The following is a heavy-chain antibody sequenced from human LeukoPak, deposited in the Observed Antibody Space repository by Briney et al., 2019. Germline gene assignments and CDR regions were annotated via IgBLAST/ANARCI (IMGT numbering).Heavy chain of an antibody. V-gene: IGHV4-61*05. CDR2: IYYSGST. Sequence: PSETLSLTCTVSGGSISSSSYYWGWIRQPPGKGLEWIGYIYYSGSTNYNPSLKSRVTISVDTSKNQFSLKLSSVTAADTAVYYCARQYDILTGYLNWFDPWGQGTLVTVSS. CDR3: ARQYDILTGYLNWFDP. J-gene: IGHJ5*02. CDR1: GGSISSSSYY. D-gene: IGHD3-9*01.